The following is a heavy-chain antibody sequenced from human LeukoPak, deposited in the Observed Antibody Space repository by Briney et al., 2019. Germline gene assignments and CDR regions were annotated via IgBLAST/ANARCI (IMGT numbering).Heavy chain of an antibody. J-gene: IGHJ4*02. CDR3: ARSLLGRSDY. CDR2: ISYSGST. V-gene: IGHV4-59*01. D-gene: IGHD7-27*01. Sequence: SETLSLTCTVSGGSISSYYWSWIRQPPGKGLEWIGYISYSGSTKYNPSLKSRVTISGDTSKNQFSLKLTSVTAADTAVYYCARSLLGRSDYWGRGTLVTVSS. CDR1: GGSISSYY.